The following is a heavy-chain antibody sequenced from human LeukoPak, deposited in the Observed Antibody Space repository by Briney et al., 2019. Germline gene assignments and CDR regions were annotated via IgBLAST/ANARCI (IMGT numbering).Heavy chain of an antibody. V-gene: IGHV4-39*02. CDR3: ARDYGDYSCDY. CDR1: GGSISSSSYC. J-gene: IGHJ4*02. CDR2: IYYRGST. Sequence: KTSETLSLTCTVSGGSISSSSYCWGWIRQPPGKGLEWIGNIYYRGSTYYNPSLKSRITISVDTSKNQFSLKLSSVTAADTAVYYCARDYGDYSCDYWGQGTLVTVSS. D-gene: IGHD4-17*01.